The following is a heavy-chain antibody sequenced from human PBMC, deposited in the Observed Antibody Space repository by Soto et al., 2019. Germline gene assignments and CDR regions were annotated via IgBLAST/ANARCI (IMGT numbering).Heavy chain of an antibody. CDR1: DASVSKYY. CDR2: ISHTGYT. Sequence: ETLSLTCSVSDASVSKYYWSWIRQPPGKGLEWIGYISHTGYTSYNPSLESRLTISMDKSKNQLSLNLNSVTTADTAVYYCARGQLLFAYWGQGTPVTVSS. V-gene: IGHV4-59*02. J-gene: IGHJ4*02. D-gene: IGHD3-10*02. CDR3: ARGQLLFAY.